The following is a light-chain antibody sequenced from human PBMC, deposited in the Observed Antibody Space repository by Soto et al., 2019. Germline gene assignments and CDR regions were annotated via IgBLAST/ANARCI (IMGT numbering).Light chain of an antibody. Sequence: EIVMTQFPATLSVSPGERATLSCRASQSVRSNLAWYQQKPGQAPRLLIYGASTRATGVPARVSGSGSGTEFTLTISSLQSEDFALYYCQQYNNWPPITFGPGTRLEIK. V-gene: IGKV3-15*01. J-gene: IGKJ5*01. CDR2: GAS. CDR3: QQYNNWPPIT. CDR1: QSVRSN.